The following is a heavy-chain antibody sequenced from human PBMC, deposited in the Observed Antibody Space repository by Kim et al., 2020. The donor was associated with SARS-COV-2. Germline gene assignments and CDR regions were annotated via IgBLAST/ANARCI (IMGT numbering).Heavy chain of an antibody. CDR2: ISSSSSTI. Sequence: GGSLRLSCASSGFTFSTYSMNWVRQAPGKGLEWVSFISSSSSTISYADSVKGRFTISRDNAKNSLYLQMNSLRDEDTAVYYCASLGGNYGSGSLVDPWGQGTLVTVSS. V-gene: IGHV3-48*02. CDR3: ASLGGNYGSGSLVDP. D-gene: IGHD3-10*01. CDR1: GFTFSTYS. J-gene: IGHJ5*02.